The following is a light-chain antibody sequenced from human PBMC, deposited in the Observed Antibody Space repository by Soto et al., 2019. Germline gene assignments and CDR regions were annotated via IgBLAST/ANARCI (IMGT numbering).Light chain of an antibody. Sequence: EIVLTQSPGTLSLSPGDRDTLSCRASQSVGSNYLGRYQQKPGQTPRLLIYGTSNRATGIPDRFSGRGSGTEFTLTISRLEPEDFAMYYCQQYSNSPPWTFGQGTKVEIK. CDR3: QQYSNSPPWT. V-gene: IGKV3-20*01. CDR1: QSVGSNY. CDR2: GTS. J-gene: IGKJ1*01.